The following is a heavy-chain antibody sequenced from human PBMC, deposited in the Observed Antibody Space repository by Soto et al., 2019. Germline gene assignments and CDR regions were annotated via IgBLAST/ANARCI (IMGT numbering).Heavy chain of an antibody. CDR1: GFTFSRYA. Sequence: QEQLVESGGGVVQPGGSLRLSCAASGFTFSRYAMHWDRQAPGKGLEWVAFILYDGSDKYYAAYVKGRFTISRGDSKTTLNLQMTSLRAEATVVYYFARPPYAGYGTDGVCYRFDDWCPGALVIVSS. D-gene: IGHD2-8*01. CDR3: ARPPYAGYGTDGVCYRFDD. V-gene: IGHV3-30*01. J-gene: IGHJ4*02. CDR2: ILYDGSDK.